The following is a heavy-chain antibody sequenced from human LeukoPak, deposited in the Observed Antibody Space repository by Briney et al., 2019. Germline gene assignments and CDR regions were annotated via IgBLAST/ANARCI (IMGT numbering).Heavy chain of an antibody. CDR1: GGSISSSIYY. Sequence: SETLSLICTVSGGSISSSIYYWGWIRQPPGKGLEWIGNIYHSGSTNYNPSLKSRVTISVDTSKNHFSLQLTSVTAEDTAEYYCARRKSTMPEYYFDYWGQGTLVTVSS. V-gene: IGHV4-39*02. J-gene: IGHJ4*02. D-gene: IGHD2-2*01. CDR3: ARRKSTMPEYYFDY. CDR2: IYHSGST.